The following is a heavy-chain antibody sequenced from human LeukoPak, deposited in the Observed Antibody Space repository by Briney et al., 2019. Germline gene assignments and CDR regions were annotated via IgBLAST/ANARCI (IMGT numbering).Heavy chain of an antibody. J-gene: IGHJ4*02. CDR3: AGGRYDLEDY. CDR2: IYYSGRT. V-gene: IGHV4-61*01. D-gene: IGHD3-16*01. CDR1: GGSVSSGSYY. Sequence: PSETLSLTCTVSGGSVSSGSYYWSWIRQPPGKGLEWIGYIYYSGRTNYNPSLKSRVTISIDTSKNQFSLKLSSVTAADTAVYYCAGGRYDLEDYWGQGTLVTVSS.